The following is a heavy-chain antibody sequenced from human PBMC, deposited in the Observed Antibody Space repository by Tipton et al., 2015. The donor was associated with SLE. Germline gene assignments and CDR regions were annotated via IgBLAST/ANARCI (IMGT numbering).Heavy chain of an antibody. CDR2: TYYSGNT. D-gene: IGHD3-3*01. CDR1: GGSISSGGYY. CDR3: ARFRYYDLLYYFDY. Sequence: TLSLTCTVSGGSISSGGYYWSWIRQHPGKGLEWIGYTYYSGNTYYNPSLKSRVTISVDTSKNQFSLKLSSVTAADTAVYYCARFRYYDLLYYFDYWGQGTLVTVSS. V-gene: IGHV4-31*03. J-gene: IGHJ4*02.